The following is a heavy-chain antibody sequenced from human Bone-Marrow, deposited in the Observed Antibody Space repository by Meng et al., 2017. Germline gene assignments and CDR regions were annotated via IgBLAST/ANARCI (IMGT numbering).Heavy chain of an antibody. CDR3: AKRTMVVTQGPDY. CDR1: GFTFSSYA. Sequence: GGSLRLSCAASGFTFSSYAMSWVRQAPGKGLEWVSAISGSGGSTYYADSVKGRFTISRDNSKNTLYPQMNSLRAEDTAVYYCAKRTMVVTQGPDYWGQGTLVTVSS. J-gene: IGHJ4*02. CDR2: ISGSGGST. V-gene: IGHV3-23*01. D-gene: IGHD4-23*01.